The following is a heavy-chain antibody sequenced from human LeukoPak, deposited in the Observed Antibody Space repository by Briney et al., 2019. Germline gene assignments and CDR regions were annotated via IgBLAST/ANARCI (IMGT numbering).Heavy chain of an antibody. D-gene: IGHD1-26*01. J-gene: IGHJ4*02. CDR3: ARVLGATAERDY. V-gene: IGHV3-30-3*01. CDR1: GFTFSSYA. Sequence: GGSLRLSCAASGFTFSSYAMHWVRQAPGKGLEWVAVISYDGSNKYYADSVKGRFTISRDNSKNTLYLQMNSLRAEDTAVYYWARVLGATAERDYWGQGTLVTVSS. CDR2: ISYDGSNK.